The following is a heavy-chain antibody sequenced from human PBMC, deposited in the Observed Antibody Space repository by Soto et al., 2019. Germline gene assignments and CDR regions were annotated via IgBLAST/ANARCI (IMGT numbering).Heavy chain of an antibody. Sequence: EVQLVESGGGLVKPGGSLRLSCAASGFTFSSYSMNWVRQAPGKGLEWVSSISSSSSYIYYADSVKGRSTISRDNAKNSLYLQMNSLRAEDTAVYYCARGRNVGATTRYYYGMDVWGQGTTVTVSS. J-gene: IGHJ6*02. CDR3: ARGRNVGATTRYYYGMDV. CDR1: GFTFSSYS. CDR2: ISSSSSYI. D-gene: IGHD1-26*01. V-gene: IGHV3-21*01.